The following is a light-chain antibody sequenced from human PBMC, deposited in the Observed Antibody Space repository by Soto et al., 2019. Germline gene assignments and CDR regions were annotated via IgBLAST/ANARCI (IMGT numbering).Light chain of an antibody. CDR2: GAS. CDR1: QSISNSY. Sequence: EIVLTQPPGTLSLSPGERATLSCRASQSISNSYLAWYQQKPSQAPRLLIYGASSRATGIPDRFSGSGSVTDFTLTISRLEPEDFAVYFCQQYGSSPRTFGQGTKVEIK. J-gene: IGKJ1*01. V-gene: IGKV3-20*01. CDR3: QQYGSSPRT.